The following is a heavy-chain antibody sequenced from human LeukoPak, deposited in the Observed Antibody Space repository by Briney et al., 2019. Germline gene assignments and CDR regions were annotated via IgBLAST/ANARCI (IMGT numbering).Heavy chain of an antibody. V-gene: IGHV5-51*01. CDR3: ARWGWFSSSWYANWFDP. D-gene: IGHD6-13*01. J-gene: IGHJ5*02. CDR2: IYPGDSDT. Sequence: GESLKISCKGSGYSFTSYLIGWVRQLPEKGLDGMGIIYPGDSDTRYSPSFQGQVTISADKSISTAYLQWSSLKASDTAMYYCARWGWFSSSWYANWFDPWGQGTLVTVSS. CDR1: GYSFTSYL.